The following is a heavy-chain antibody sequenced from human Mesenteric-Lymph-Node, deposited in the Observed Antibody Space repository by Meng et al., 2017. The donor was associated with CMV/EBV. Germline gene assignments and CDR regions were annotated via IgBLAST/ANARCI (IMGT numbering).Heavy chain of an antibody. D-gene: IGHD4-17*01. CDR1: GFTVSKNY. J-gene: IGHJ3*02. CDR3: ARHIDYGDRAFDI. Sequence: GGSLRLSCAASGFTVSKNYMSWVCQAPGKGLEWVSTIGGSGTYIWYSDSVKGRFTISRDNAKTSLYLQMNSLRAEDTAVYYCARHIDYGDRAFDIWGQGTMVTVSS. V-gene: IGHV3-21*01. CDR2: IGGSGTYI.